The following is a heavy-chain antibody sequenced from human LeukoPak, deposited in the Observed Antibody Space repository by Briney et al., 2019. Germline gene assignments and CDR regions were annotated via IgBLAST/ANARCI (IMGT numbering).Heavy chain of an antibody. CDR1: GFTFSSYP. D-gene: IGHD2-2*01. J-gene: IGHJ6*02. Sequence: PGGSLRLSCAASGFTFSSYPMNWVRQAPGKGLEYVSGISSNGGSTYYVNSVKGRFTISRDNSKNTLYLQMGRLRAEDMAVYYCARDSSTTNYYYGMDVWGQGTTVTVSS. CDR3: ARDSSTTNYYYGMDV. V-gene: IGHV3-64*01. CDR2: ISSNGGST.